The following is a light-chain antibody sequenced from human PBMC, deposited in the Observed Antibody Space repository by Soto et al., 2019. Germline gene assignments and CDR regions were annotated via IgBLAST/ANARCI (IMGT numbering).Light chain of an antibody. V-gene: IGLV1-44*01. CDR3: ASWDDSLNGWV. J-gene: IGLJ3*02. Sequence: QSVLTQPPSASGTPGQRVAISCSGCSSDIGSNTVNWYQHLPGTAPQLLMYSDNQRPSGVPDRFSGSKSGTSASLAISGLQSEDEGDYYCASWDDSLNGWVFGGGTKLTVL. CDR2: SDN. CDR1: SSDIGSNT.